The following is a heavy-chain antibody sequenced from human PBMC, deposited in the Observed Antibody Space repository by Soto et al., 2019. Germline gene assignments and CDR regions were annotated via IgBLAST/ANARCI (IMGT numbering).Heavy chain of an antibody. Sequence: QVQLQESGPGLVKPSQTLSLTCTVSGGSISSGGYYWSWIRQHPGKGLEWIGYIYYSGSTYYNPSLKSRVTISVDTSKNQFSLKLSSVTAADTAVYYCARDLRLQKKENWFDPWGQGTLVKVSS. CDR1: GGSISSGGYY. CDR2: IYYSGST. J-gene: IGHJ5*02. CDR3: ARDLRLQKKENWFDP. V-gene: IGHV4-31*03. D-gene: IGHD4-4*01.